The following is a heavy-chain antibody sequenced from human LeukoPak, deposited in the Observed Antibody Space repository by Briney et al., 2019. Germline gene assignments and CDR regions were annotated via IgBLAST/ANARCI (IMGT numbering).Heavy chain of an antibody. D-gene: IGHD6-6*01. Sequence: GGSLRLSCAASGFTFSSYAMSWVRQAPGKGLEWVSSISSSGSYIYYADSVKGRFTISRDTAKSSLFLQMNSLRAEDTAMYYCARVGGGRQLPYYYMDVWGKGTTVTVSS. CDR2: ISSSGSYI. CDR3: ARVGGGRQLPYYYMDV. V-gene: IGHV3-21*01. J-gene: IGHJ6*03. CDR1: GFTFSSYA.